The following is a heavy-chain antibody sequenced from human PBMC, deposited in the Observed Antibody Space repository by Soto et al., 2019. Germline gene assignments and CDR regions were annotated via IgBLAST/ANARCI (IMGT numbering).Heavy chain of an antibody. D-gene: IGHD3-16*02. V-gene: IGHV2-70*01. Sequence: GSGPTLVNPTQTLTLTCTFSGFSLSTSGMCVSWIRQPPGKALEWLALIDWDDDKYYSTSLKTRLTISKDTSKNQVVLTITTMDPVDTATYYCARIRAYYDYFWGSYRYHYYYYYGMDVWGQGTTVTVSS. CDR3: ARIRAYYDYFWGSYRYHYYYYYGMDV. CDR1: GFSLSTSGMC. CDR2: IDWDDDK. J-gene: IGHJ6*02.